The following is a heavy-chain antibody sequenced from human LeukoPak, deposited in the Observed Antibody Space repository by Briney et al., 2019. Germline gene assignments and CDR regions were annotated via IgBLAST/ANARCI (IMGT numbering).Heavy chain of an antibody. CDR3: ARNPRIAARLLYLDY. V-gene: IGHV1-2*02. CDR1: GYTFTGYY. J-gene: IGHJ4*02. CDR2: INPNSGGT. Sequence: ASVKVSCKASGYTFTGYYMHWVRQAPGQGLEWMGWINPNSGGTNYAQKFQGRVTMTRDTSISTAYMELSRLRSDDTAVYYCARNPRIAARLLYLDYWGQGTLVTVSS. D-gene: IGHD6-6*01.